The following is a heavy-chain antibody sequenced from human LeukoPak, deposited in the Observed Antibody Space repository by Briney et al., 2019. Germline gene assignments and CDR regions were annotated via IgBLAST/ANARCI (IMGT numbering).Heavy chain of an antibody. D-gene: IGHD2-2*01. CDR2: IIPIFGTA. CDR1: GGTFSSYA. Sequence: EASVKVSCKASGGTFSSYAISWVRQAPGQGLEWMGGIIPIFGTANYAQKFQGRVTITADESTSTAYMELSSLRSEGTAVYYCASPPTKRYCSSTSCPLGYWGQGTLVTVSS. V-gene: IGHV1-69*13. J-gene: IGHJ4*02. CDR3: ASPPTKRYCSSTSCPLGY.